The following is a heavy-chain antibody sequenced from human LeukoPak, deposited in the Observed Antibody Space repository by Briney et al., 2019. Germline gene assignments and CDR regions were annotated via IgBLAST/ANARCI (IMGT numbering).Heavy chain of an antibody. CDR1: GYSFTSYW. CDR2: IHPGDSDS. D-gene: IGHD1-26*01. Sequence: GESLKISCKGSGYSFTSYWIGWVRQMPGKGLEWMGIIHPGDSDSRYSPSFQGQVTMSADKSTSTAYLQWSSLKASDTAMYYCARRQVVGGTLWSDPWGQGTLVTVSS. V-gene: IGHV5-51*01. CDR3: ARRQVVGGTLWSDP. J-gene: IGHJ5*02.